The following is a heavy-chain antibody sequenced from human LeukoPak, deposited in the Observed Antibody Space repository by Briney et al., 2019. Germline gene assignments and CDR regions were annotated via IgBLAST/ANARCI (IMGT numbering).Heavy chain of an antibody. CDR3: AKDLKDSHVWGRNDAFDI. V-gene: IGHV3-23*01. D-gene: IGHD3-16*01. CDR1: GFTFSNYW. CDR2: ISGSGGST. J-gene: IGHJ3*02. Sequence: PGGSLRLSCATSGFTFSNYWMHWVRQAPGKGLEWVSAISGSGGSTYYADSVKGRFTISRDNSKNTLYLQMDSLRAEDTAVYYCAKDLKDSHVWGRNDAFDIWGQGTMVTVSS.